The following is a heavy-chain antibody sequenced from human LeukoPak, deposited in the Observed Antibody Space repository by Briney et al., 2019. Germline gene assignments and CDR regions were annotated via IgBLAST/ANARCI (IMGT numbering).Heavy chain of an antibody. D-gene: IGHD5-24*01. CDR3: ARGYKYAFDN. CDR1: GFTFSDYS. J-gene: IGHJ4*02. CDR2: IGIDSGNT. Sequence: PGGSLRLSCAASGFTFSDYSMNWVRPAPGKGLEWISYIGIDSGNTNYADSVKGRFTISGDKAKNSLYLQMNSLRVEDTAVYYCARGYKYAFDNWGQGALVTVSS. V-gene: IGHV3-48*01.